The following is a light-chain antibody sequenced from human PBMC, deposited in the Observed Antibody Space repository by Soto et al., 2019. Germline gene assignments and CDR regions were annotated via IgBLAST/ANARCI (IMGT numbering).Light chain of an antibody. CDR3: QQYNTYPIT. V-gene: IGKV1-5*01. J-gene: IGKJ5*01. Sequence: DIQMTQSPSSLSASVGDRVTITCRASQTISSWLAWYQQIPGKAPKLLIYDASSLQSGVPSKFSGSGSGTDFTLTISSLQPEDFATYYCQQYNTYPITFGQGTRLEIK. CDR2: DAS. CDR1: QTISSW.